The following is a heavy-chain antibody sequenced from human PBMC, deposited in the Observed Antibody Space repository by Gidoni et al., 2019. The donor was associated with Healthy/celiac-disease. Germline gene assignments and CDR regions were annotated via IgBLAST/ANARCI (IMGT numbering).Heavy chain of an antibody. CDR2: ISSSSSYI. CDR1: GFTFSSYS. V-gene: IGHV3-21*01. J-gene: IGHJ3*02. D-gene: IGHD3-22*01. CDR3: ARGGNYYDSSGYPDAFDI. Sequence: EVQLVESGGGLVKPGGSLRLSCAASGFTFSSYSMNWVRQAPGKGLEWVSSISSSSSYIYYADAVKGRFTISRDNAKNSLYLQMNSLRAEDTAVYYCARGGNYYDSSGYPDAFDIWGQGTMVTVSS.